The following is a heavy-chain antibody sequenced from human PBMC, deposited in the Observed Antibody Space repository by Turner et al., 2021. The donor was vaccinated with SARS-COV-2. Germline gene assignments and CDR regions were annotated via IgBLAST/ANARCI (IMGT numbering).Heavy chain of an antibody. Sequence: QVQLVQSGAEVKKPGASVKVYCKACGYTLTSYDINWVRQATGQGLEWMGWMNPNSGNTGYAQKFQGRVTMTRNTSISTAYMELSSLRSEDTAVYYCARGSYCSSTKCYTGGWIDPWGQGTLVTVSS. CDR2: MNPNSGNT. CDR1: GYTLTSYD. V-gene: IGHV1-8*01. J-gene: IGHJ5*02. CDR3: ARGSYCSSTKCYTGGWIDP. D-gene: IGHD2-2*02.